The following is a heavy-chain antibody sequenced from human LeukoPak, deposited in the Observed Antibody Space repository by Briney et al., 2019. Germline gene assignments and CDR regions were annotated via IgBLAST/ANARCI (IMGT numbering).Heavy chain of an antibody. CDR1: GFTFSSYA. V-gene: IGHV3-48*03. CDR3: ARDKGWLQFSAFDY. CDR2: ISSSGSTI. J-gene: IGHJ4*02. Sequence: GGSLRLSCATSGFTFSSYAMSWVRQAPGKGLEWVSYISSSGSTIYYADSVKGRFTISRDNAKNSLYLQMNSLRAEDTAVYYCARDKGWLQFSAFDYWGQGTLVTVSS. D-gene: IGHD5-24*01.